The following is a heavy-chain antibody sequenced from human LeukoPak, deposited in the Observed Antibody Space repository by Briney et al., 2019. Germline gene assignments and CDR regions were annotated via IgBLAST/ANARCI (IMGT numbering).Heavy chain of an antibody. V-gene: IGHV3-30-3*01. CDR1: GFTFSSYA. CDR2: ISYDGSNE. D-gene: IGHD2-8*01. CDR3: ARAGACTNGVCYYYYGMDV. J-gene: IGHJ6*02. Sequence: PGRSLRLSCAASGFTFSSYAMHWVRQAPGKGLEWVAVISYDGSNEYYADSVKGRFTISRDNSKNTLYLQMNSLRAEDTAVYYCARAGACTNGVCYYYYGMDVWGQGTTVTVSS.